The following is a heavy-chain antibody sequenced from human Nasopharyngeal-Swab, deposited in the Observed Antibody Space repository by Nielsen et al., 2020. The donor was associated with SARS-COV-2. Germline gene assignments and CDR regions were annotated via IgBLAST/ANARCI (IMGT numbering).Heavy chain of an antibody. Sequence: GESLKISCAASGFTFSSYWMSWVRQAPGRGLEWVANIKQDGSDQYYVDSVKGRFTISRDNAKNSLYLQMNSLRAEDTAVYYCARDWGGTLWYWGQGTLVTVSS. J-gene: IGHJ4*02. CDR3: ARDWGGTLWY. D-gene: IGHD2-21*01. CDR2: IKQDGSDQ. CDR1: GFTFSSYW. V-gene: IGHV3-7*01.